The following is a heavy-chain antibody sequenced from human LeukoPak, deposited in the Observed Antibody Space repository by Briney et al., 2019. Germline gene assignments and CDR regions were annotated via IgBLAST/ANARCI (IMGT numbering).Heavy chain of an antibody. CDR3: ATTYGSGSYRSPDY. CDR1: GFTFSSYW. J-gene: IGHJ4*02. Sequence: PGGSLRLSCAASGFTFSSYWMHWVRQAPGKGLEWVSSISSSSSYIYYADSVKGRFTISRDNAKNSLYLQMNSLRAEDTAVYYCATTYGSGSYRSPDYWGQGTLVTVSS. CDR2: ISSSSSYI. D-gene: IGHD3-10*01. V-gene: IGHV3-21*01.